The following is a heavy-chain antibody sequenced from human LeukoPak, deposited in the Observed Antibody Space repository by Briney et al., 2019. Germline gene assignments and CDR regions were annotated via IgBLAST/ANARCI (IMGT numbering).Heavy chain of an antibody. CDR1: GYTFTGYG. D-gene: IGHD1-14*01. CDR3: ARDLDSGGTTFRTLNY. J-gene: IGHJ4*02. V-gene: IGHV1-18*04. Sequence: ASVKVSCKASGYTFTGYGIIWVRQAPGQGLEWMGWISPYNGNTNYAQKFQGRVTMTTDTSTTTTYMELRSLRSDDTAVYYCARDLDSGGTTFRTLNYWGQGTLVTVSS. CDR2: ISPYNGNT.